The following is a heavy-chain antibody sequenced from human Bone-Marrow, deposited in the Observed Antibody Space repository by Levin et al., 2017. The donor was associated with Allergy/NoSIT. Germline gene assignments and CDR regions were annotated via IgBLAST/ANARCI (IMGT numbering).Heavy chain of an antibody. J-gene: IGHJ4*02. CDR3: AGYDTSAYHSPFDY. Sequence: GESLKISCAASVFIFSNYAINWVRQAPGKGLEWVSQISGSGGNTHYADSVKGRFTFSIYNSKNTLYLQMNSLRAEDTAVYYCAGYDTSAYHSPFDYWGQGTLVTVSS. CDR1: VFIFSNYA. CDR2: ISGSGGNT. D-gene: IGHD3-22*01. V-gene: IGHV3-23*01.